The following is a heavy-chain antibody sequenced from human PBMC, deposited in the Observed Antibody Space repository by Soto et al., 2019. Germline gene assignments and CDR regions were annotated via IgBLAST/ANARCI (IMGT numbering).Heavy chain of an antibody. V-gene: IGHV4-59*08. CDR3: AINADV. J-gene: IGHJ6*02. CDR1: GASISGHF. CDR2: IYNSGS. Sequence: QVQLQESGPGLVKPSETLSLTCTVSGASISGHFWSWIRQPPGKGLEWIAYIYNSGSSYNRSLKSRVTISVDTSKYQLSLKLSSVIAADSAVYYCAINADVWGQGTTVTVSS.